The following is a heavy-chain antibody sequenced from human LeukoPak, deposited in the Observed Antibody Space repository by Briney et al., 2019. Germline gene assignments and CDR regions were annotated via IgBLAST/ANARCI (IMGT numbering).Heavy chain of an antibody. J-gene: IGHJ4*02. CDR2: ISAYNGNT. CDR1: GYTFTSYG. D-gene: IGHD3-3*01. Sequence: ASVKVSCKASGYTFTSYGISWVRQAPGQGLEWMGWISAYNGNTNYAQKLQGRVTMTTDTSTSTAYMELRSLRFDDTAVYYCARDQGDYDFWSGYSFSDYWGQGTLVTVSS. CDR3: ARDQGDYDFWSGYSFSDY. V-gene: IGHV1-18*01.